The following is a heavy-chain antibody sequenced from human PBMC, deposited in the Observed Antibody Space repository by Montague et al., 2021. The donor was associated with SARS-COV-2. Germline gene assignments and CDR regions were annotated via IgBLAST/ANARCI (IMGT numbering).Heavy chain of an antibody. Sequence: SLRLSCAASGFTFSSYGMHWVRQAPGKGLEWVAVTSYDGSNKYYADSVKGRFTISRDNSKNTLYLQMNSLRAEDTAVYYCARDLTYYDILTGYFAESPHYYYYYGMDVWGQGTTVTVSS. V-gene: IGHV3-33*05. CDR2: TSYDGSNK. CDR3: ARDLTYYDILTGYFAESPHYYYYYGMDV. D-gene: IGHD3-9*01. CDR1: GFTFSSYG. J-gene: IGHJ6*02.